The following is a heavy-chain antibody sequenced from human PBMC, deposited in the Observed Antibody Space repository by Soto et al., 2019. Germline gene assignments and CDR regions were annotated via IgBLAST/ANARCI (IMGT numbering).Heavy chain of an antibody. V-gene: IGHV4-34*01. CDR1: GGSFSGYY. CDR2: INHSGST. Sequence: SETLSLTCAVYGGSFSGYYWSWIRQPPGKGLEWIGEINHSGSTNYNPSLKRRVTISVDTSKNQFSLKLSSVTAADTAVYYCARVVLRYFDWSKRTNWFDPWGQGTLVTVSS. J-gene: IGHJ5*02. D-gene: IGHD3-9*01. CDR3: ARVVLRYFDWSKRTNWFDP.